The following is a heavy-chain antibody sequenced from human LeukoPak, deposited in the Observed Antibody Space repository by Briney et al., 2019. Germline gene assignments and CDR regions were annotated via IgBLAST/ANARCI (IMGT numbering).Heavy chain of an antibody. J-gene: IGHJ5*02. CDR3: ARREFHPRITMVRGVIITPRWFDP. CDR1: GGTFSSYA. D-gene: IGHD3-10*01. CDR2: IIPIFGTA. Sequence: SVKVSCKASGGTFSSYAISWVRQAPGQGLEWMGGIIPIFGTANYAQKFQGRVTITAGESTSTAYMELSSLRSEDTAVYYCARREFHPRITMVRGVIITPRWFDPWGQGTLVTVSS. V-gene: IGHV1-69*13.